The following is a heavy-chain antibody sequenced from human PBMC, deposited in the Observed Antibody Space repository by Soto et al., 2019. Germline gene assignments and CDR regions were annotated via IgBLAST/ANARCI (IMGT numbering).Heavy chain of an antibody. J-gene: IGHJ4*02. D-gene: IGHD3-22*01. CDR1: GGSFRGYD. CDR2: INHSGST. CDR3: ARGRRSITMIVVVKPFDY. V-gene: IGHV4-34*01. Sequence: SEPLSLTCAVYGGSFRGYDWSWIRKPPGKGLEWIGEINHSGSTNYNPSLKSRVTISVDTSKNQFSLKLSSVTAADTAVYYCARGRRSITMIVVVKPFDYWGQGTLVTVSS.